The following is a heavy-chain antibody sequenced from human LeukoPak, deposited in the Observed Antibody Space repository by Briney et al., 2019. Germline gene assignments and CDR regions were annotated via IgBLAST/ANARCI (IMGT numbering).Heavy chain of an antibody. D-gene: IGHD1-7*01. CDR2: IYPGDSDT. CDR1: GYSFTSYW. CDR3: ARFVISPRYGRVRDNWNYKNAFDI. J-gene: IGHJ3*02. V-gene: IGHV5-51*01. Sequence: GESLKISCKGSGYSFTSYWIGWVRQMPGKGLEWMGIIYPGDSDTRYSPSFQGQVTISADKSISTAYLQWSSLKASDTAMYYCARFVISPRYGRVRDNWNYKNAFDIWGQGTMVTVSS.